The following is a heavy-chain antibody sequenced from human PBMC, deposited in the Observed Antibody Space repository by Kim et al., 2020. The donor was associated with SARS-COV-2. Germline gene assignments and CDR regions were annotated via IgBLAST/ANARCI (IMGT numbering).Heavy chain of an antibody. V-gene: IGHV3-74*01. Sequence: ADSVKGRFTIARDNAKNTLYLQMNSLRAEDTAVYYCSRRAYSSGWWYFDYWGQGTLVTVSS. D-gene: IGHD6-19*01. CDR3: SRRAYSSGWWYFDY. J-gene: IGHJ4*02.